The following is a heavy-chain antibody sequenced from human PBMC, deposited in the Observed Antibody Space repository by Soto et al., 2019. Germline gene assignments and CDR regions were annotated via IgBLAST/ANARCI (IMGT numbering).Heavy chain of an antibody. CDR1: GGAIRNYY. Sequence: AGTLSLTCTVSGGAIRNYYWSWIRQPAGKGLEWIGRIYTRGRTNYNPSLKSRVTLSVDTSKNQFSLRLSSVTAADPAMYYCARGSSRWDYWGQGTLSTV. D-gene: IGHD6-13*01. V-gene: IGHV4-4*07. CDR2: IYTRGRT. J-gene: IGHJ4*02. CDR3: ARGSSRWDY.